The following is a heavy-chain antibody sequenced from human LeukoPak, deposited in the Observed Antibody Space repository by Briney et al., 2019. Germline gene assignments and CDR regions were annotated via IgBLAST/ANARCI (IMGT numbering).Heavy chain of an antibody. J-gene: IGHJ3*02. CDR1: GYSISSGYY. D-gene: IGHD2-21*01. CDR3: ARHITPDDAFDI. CDR2: IYHSGST. Sequence: SETLSLTCAVSGYSISSGYYWGWIRQPPGKGLEWIGSIYHSGSTYYNPSLKSRVTISVDTSKNQFSLKLSSVTAADTAVYYCARHITPDDAFDIWGQGTMATVSS. V-gene: IGHV4-38-2*01.